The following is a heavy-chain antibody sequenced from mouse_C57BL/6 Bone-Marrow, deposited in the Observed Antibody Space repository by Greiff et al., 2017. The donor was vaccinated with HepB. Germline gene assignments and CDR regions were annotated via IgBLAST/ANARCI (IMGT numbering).Heavy chain of an antibody. CDR2: IWRGGST. V-gene: IGHV2-5*01. Sequence: VKLMESGPGLVQPSQSLSITCTVSGFSLTSYGVHWVRQSPGKGLEWLGVIWRGGSTDYNAAFMSRLSITKDNSKSQVFFKMNSLQADDTAIYYCAKNSYDGYHYYAMDYWGQGTSVTVSS. J-gene: IGHJ4*01. CDR3: AKNSYDGYHYYAMDY. D-gene: IGHD2-3*01. CDR1: GFSLTSYG.